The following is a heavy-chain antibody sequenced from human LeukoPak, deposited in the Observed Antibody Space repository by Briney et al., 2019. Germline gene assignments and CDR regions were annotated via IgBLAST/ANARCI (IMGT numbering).Heavy chain of an antibody. V-gene: IGHV4-59*01. J-gene: IGHJ4*02. CDR3: ARSIGDLDY. CDR1: GGSISSYY. D-gene: IGHD2-21*01. CDR2: IYYSGST. Sequence: SETLSLTCTVSGGSISSYYWSWLRQPPGKGLEWVGYIYYSGSTNYNPSLKSRVTISVDTSKNQFSLKLSSVTAADTAVYYCARSIGDLDYWGQGTLVTVSS.